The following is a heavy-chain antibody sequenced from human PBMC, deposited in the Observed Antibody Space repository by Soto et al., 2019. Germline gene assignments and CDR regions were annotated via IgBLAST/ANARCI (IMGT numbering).Heavy chain of an antibody. CDR1: GNTVTYRY. CDR2: ITPFSGDV. V-gene: IGHV1-45*02. Sequence: QMQLVQSGAEVKKTGSSVTVSCKALGNTVTYRYLHCVRQAPGQALEWMGWITPFSGDVHYAQKFQERVTITRDRSINTAYMRMSGLRSEDTAMYFCASGGAGSGPFTWELPDHWGQGTLGTVSS. D-gene: IGHD1-26*01. J-gene: IGHJ4*02. CDR3: ASGGAGSGPFTWELPDH.